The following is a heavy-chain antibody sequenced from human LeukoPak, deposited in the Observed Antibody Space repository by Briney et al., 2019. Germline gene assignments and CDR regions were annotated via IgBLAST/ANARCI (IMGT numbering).Heavy chain of an antibody. V-gene: IGHV1-2*04. J-gene: IGHJ4*02. CDR1: GYTFTGYY. D-gene: IGHD2-2*01. CDR3: ARKGYCSSTSCLYYFDY. Sequence: ASVKVSCKASGYTFTGYYIHWVRQAPGQGLQWMGRINPNSGGTNYAQKFQGWVTMTRDTSISTAYMELSRLRSDDTAVYYCARKGYCSSTSCLYYFDYWGQGTLVTVSS. CDR2: INPNSGGT.